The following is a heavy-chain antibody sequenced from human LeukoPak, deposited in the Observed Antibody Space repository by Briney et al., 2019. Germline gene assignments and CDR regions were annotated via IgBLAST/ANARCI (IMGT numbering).Heavy chain of an antibody. CDR3: ARHMGFYDSSGPDPYYFDY. Sequence: SETLSLTCAVYGGSFSGYYWSWIRQPPGKGLEWIGDINHSGSTNYNPSLKSRVTISVDTSKNQFSLKLTSVTAADTAVYYCARHMGFYDSSGPDPYYFDYWGQGILVTVSS. D-gene: IGHD3-22*01. J-gene: IGHJ4*02. CDR2: INHSGST. CDR1: GGSFSGYY. V-gene: IGHV4-34*01.